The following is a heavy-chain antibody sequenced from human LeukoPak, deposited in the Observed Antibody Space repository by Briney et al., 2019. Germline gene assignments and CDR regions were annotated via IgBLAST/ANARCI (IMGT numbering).Heavy chain of an antibody. J-gene: IGHJ4*02. V-gene: IGHV4-59*01. CDR2: IYYSGST. D-gene: IGHD5-18*01. Sequence: PSETPSLTCTVSGGSISSYYWSWIRQPPGKGLEWIGYIYYSGSTNYNPSLKSRVTISVDTSKNQFSLKLSSVTAADTAVYYCASRRAGYSYGEYYFDYWGQGTLVTVSS. CDR3: ASRRAGYSYGEYYFDY. CDR1: GGSISSYY.